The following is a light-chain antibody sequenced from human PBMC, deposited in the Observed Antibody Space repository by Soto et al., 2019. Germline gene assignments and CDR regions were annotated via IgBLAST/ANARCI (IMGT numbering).Light chain of an antibody. V-gene: IGLV2-23*01. J-gene: IGLJ2*01. CDR2: EDI. CDR3: CSYAGGTSVV. CDR1: RGDVGSYNL. Sequence: QSALTQPASVSGSPGQSITISCTGTRGDVGSYNLVSWYQQHPGKAPKLMIYEDIERPSGVSNRFSGSKSGNTASLTISGLQTEDEADYYCCSYAGGTSVVFGGGTKLTVL.